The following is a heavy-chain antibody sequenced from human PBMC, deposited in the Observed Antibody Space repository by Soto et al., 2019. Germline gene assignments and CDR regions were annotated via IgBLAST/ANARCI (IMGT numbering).Heavy chain of an antibody. CDR1: GYSFTSYW. J-gene: IGHJ6*02. CDR3: ARSSAGGKYYYGMDV. CDR2: IYPGDSDT. V-gene: IGHV5-51*01. D-gene: IGHD6-13*01. Sequence: PGESLKISCKGSGYSFTSYWIGWVRQMPGKGLEWMGIIYPGDSDTRYSPSFQGQVTISADKSISTAYLQWSSLKASGTAMYYCARSSAGGKYYYGMDVWGQGTTVPVSS.